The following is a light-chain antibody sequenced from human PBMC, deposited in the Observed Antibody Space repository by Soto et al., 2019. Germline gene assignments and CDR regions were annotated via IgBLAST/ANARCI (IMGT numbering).Light chain of an antibody. CDR2: LNSDGSH. J-gene: IGLJ2*01. CDR3: QTWGTGEV. Sequence: QSVLTQSPSASASLGASVKLTYTLSSGHSSYAIAWHQQQPEKGPRYLMKLNSDGSHSKGDGIPDRFSGSSSGAERYLTISNLQSEDEADYYCQTWGTGEVFGGGTKLTVL. CDR1: SGHSSYA. V-gene: IGLV4-69*01.